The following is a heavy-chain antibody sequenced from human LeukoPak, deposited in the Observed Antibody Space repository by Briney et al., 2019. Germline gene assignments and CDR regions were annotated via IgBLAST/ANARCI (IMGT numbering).Heavy chain of an antibody. J-gene: IGHJ4*02. CDR1: GFTFSSYA. V-gene: IGHV3-23*01. Sequence: PGVSLRLSCAASGFTFSSYAMSWVRQAPGKGLEWVSGISGSGGSTYYADSVKGRFTFSRDTSKNTLYLQMNSLRVEDTAVYYCAKKGAGGYFDYWGQGTLVTVSS. CDR3: AKKGAGGYFDY. CDR2: ISGSGGST. D-gene: IGHD1-26*01.